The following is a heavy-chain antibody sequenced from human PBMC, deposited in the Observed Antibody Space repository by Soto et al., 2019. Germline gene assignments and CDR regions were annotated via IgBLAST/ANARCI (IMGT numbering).Heavy chain of an antibody. J-gene: IGHJ4*02. V-gene: IGHV3-30*18. D-gene: IGHD6-13*01. CDR3: AKDRSGSWTFDY. Sequence: QVQLVESGGAVVEPGRSLRLSCAASGFAFTTYNIHWVRQFPGKGLEWVAVIAYDGSFKTYADSVKGRFIVSRHNPKKMEFLDMNMLTHEDTAVYYCAKDRSGSWTFDYWGQGTLVSVSS. CDR1: GFAFTTYN. CDR2: IAYDGSFK.